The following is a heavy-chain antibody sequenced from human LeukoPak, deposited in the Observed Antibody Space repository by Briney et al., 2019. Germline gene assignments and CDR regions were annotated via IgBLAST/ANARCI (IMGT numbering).Heavy chain of an antibody. CDR2: IYYSGRT. CDR1: GGSITGYY. V-gene: IGHV4-59*01. Sequence: SETLSFTCTVSGGSITGYYWGWIRQPPGKGLEWIGYIYYSGRTNYIPSLKSRVTISVDTSKNQFSLKLSSVTAADTAVYYCARGGRSDNWFDPWGQGTLVTVSS. J-gene: IGHJ5*02. CDR3: ARGGRSDNWFDP. D-gene: IGHD2-15*01.